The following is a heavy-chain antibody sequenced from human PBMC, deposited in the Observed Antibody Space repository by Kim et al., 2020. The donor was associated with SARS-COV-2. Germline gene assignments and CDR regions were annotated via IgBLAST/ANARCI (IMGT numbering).Heavy chain of an antibody. CDR3: ARGYYDTSGYYYDYYYYYMDV. V-gene: IGHV3-64*01. J-gene: IGHJ6*03. Sequence: GGSLRLSCAASGFTFSSYAMHWVRQAPGKGLEYVSAISSNGGSTYYANSVKGRFTISRDNSKNTLYLQMGSLRAEDMAVYYCARGYYDTSGYYYDYYYYYMDVWGKGTTVTVSS. D-gene: IGHD3-22*01. CDR1: GFTFSSYA. CDR2: ISSNGGST.